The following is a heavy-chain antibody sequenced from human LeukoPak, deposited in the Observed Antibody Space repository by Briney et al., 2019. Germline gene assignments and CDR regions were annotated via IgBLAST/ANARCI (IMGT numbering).Heavy chain of an antibody. CDR2: IIPIIGIA. D-gene: IGHD4-17*01. Sequence: ASVTVSFKASGGTFIIYAISWVRQAPGEGVEWMGRIIPIIGIANYTQKFEGRVTVTGEKATSRSYREVSSLRSEDTAVYYCAREGQRGTVTTAGLDYWGQGTLVTVSS. J-gene: IGHJ4*02. CDR3: AREGQRGTVTTAGLDY. CDR1: GGTFIIYA. V-gene: IGHV1-69*04.